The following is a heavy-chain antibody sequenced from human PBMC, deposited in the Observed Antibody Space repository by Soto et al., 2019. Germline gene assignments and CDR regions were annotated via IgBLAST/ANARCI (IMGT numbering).Heavy chain of an antibody. D-gene: IGHD3-3*01. CDR3: ARDFAPQYYYMDV. Sequence: QVQLVQSGAEVKKPGSSLKVSCKASGGTFSSYTISWVRQAHGHGLEWMGRIIPILGIANYAQKFQGRVTITADKSTSTAYMELSSLRSEDTAVYYCARDFAPQYYYMDVLGKGTTVTVSS. CDR1: GGTFSSYT. V-gene: IGHV1-69*08. CDR2: IIPILGIA. J-gene: IGHJ6*03.